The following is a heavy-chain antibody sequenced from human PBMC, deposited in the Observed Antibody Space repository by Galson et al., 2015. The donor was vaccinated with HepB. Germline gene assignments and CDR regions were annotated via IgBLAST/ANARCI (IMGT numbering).Heavy chain of an antibody. CDR1: GYTFSTYS. D-gene: IGHD2-15*01. CDR2: ISAYDRDT. CDR3: ARGALVAVVDATQNNWFDP. J-gene: IGHJ5*02. Sequence: SVKVSCKASGYTFSTYSITWVRQAPGQGLEWMGWISAYDRDTNYAQKFQGRVTMTTDTSTTTAYMEVRSLRSDDTAVYYCARGALVAVVDATQNNWFDPWGQGTLVTVSS. V-gene: IGHV1-18*01.